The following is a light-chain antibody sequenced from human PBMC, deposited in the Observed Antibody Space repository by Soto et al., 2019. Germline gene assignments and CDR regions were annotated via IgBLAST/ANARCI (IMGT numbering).Light chain of an antibody. Sequence: QSVLTQPPSASGTPGQRVTISCSGSSSNIGSNSVNWYQQLPGTAPKLLMYSSNQRPSGVTDRFSGSKSGTSASLAISGLQSEDEVDYYCAAWDERLNGVVCGGGTKMTVL. V-gene: IGLV1-44*01. J-gene: IGLJ2*01. CDR1: SSNIGSNS. CDR2: SSN. CDR3: AAWDERLNGVV.